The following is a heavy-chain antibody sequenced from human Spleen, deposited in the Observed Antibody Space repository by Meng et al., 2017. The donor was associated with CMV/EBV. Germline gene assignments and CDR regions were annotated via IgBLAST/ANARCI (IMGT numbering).Heavy chain of an antibody. V-gene: IGHV1-18*01. CDR2: ISTYNGNT. J-gene: IGHJ4*02. CDR1: GYTFTSYG. Sequence: ASVKVSCKASGYTFTSYGISWVRQAPGQGLEWMGWISTYNGNTNYAQKVQGRVTMITDTSTRTAYVELRSLRSDDTAVYYCARDNPAVTGDGDYFDYWGQGTLVTVSS. D-gene: IGHD7-27*01. CDR3: ARDNPAVTGDGDYFDY.